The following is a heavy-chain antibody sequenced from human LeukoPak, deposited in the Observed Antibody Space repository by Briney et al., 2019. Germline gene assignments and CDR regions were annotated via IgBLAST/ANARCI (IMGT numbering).Heavy chain of an antibody. CDR2: IIPIFGTA. J-gene: IGHJ4*02. CDR1: GGTFSSYA. V-gene: IGHV1-69*06. Sequence: SVKVSCKASGGTFSSYAISWVRQAPGQGLEWMGGIIPIFGTANYAQKFQGRVTITADKSTSTAYMELSSLRSEDTAVYYCARDKGITMVRGAIDYWGQGTLVTVSS. D-gene: IGHD3-10*01. CDR3: ARDKGITMVRGAIDY.